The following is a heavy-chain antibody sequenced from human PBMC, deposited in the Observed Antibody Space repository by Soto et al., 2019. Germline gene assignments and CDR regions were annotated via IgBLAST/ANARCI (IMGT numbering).Heavy chain of an antibody. D-gene: IGHD2-15*01. CDR2: IYYSGST. J-gene: IGHJ3*02. V-gene: IGHV4-59*01. CDR1: YGSISSYY. CDR3: ATQAGYCSGGSCRDAFDI. Sequence: SETLSLTCPVSYGSISSYYWSWILHPPFKLLELIWYIYYSGSTNYNPSLKSRVTISVDTSKNQFSLKLSSVTAADTAVYYCATQAGYCSGGSCRDAFDIWGQGTMVTVSS.